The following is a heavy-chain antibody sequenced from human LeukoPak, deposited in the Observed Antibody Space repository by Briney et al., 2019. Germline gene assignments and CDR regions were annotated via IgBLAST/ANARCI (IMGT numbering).Heavy chain of an antibody. CDR3: AKNGDRGAYCSGGSCYPYYYYNMDV. CDR2: SSGSGGST. CDR1: GFTFSSYG. Sequence: GGSLRLSCVVSGFTFSSYGMSWVRQAPGKGLECVSGSSGSGGSTYYADSVKGRFTISRDNSKNTLYLQMNSLRAEDTAIYYCAKNGDRGAYCSGGSCYPYYYYNMDVWGKGTTVTISS. J-gene: IGHJ6*03. D-gene: IGHD2-15*01. V-gene: IGHV3-23*01.